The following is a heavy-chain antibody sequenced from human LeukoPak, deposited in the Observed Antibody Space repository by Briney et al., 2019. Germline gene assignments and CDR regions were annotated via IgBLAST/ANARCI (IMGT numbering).Heavy chain of an antibody. J-gene: IGHJ6*03. D-gene: IGHD2-15*01. CDR3: ARAPDCSGGSCYSYYYYYMDV. CDR1: GGSISSYY. V-gene: IGHV4-59*01. Sequence: SETLSLTCTVSGGSISSYYWSWIRQPPGKGLEWIGYIYYSGSTNYNPSLKSRVTISVDTSKNQFSLKLSSVTAADTAMYYCARAPDCSGGSCYSYYYYYMDVWGKGTTVTVSS. CDR2: IYYSGST.